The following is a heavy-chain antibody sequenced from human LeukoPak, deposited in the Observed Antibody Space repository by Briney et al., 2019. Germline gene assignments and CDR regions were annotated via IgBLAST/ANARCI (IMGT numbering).Heavy chain of an antibody. J-gene: IGHJ4*02. Sequence: GGSLRLSCAASGFTFSSYAMHWVRQAPGKGLEYVSAISSNGGSTFYADSVKGRFTISRDNSKNTVYLQMNSLRAEDTAVYYCAKRLGDQRAFDYWGQGTLVTVSS. CDR1: GFTFSSYA. CDR2: ISSNGGST. D-gene: IGHD2-21*02. CDR3: AKRLGDQRAFDY. V-gene: IGHV3-64*02.